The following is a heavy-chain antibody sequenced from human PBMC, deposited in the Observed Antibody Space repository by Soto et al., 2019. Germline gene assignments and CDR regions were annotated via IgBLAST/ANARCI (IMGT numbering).Heavy chain of an antibody. Sequence: EVQLVESGGGLVQPGGSLRLSCAASGFTFSSYWMSWVRQAPGKGLEWVANIKQDGSEKYYVDSVKGRFNISRDNAKNSLYLQMNSLRAEDTAVYYCARTTTNYYDSSGYCFDYWGQGTLFTVSS. V-gene: IGHV3-7*03. CDR2: IKQDGSEK. CDR1: GFTFSSYW. CDR3: ARTTTNYYDSSGYCFDY. J-gene: IGHJ4*02. D-gene: IGHD3-22*01.